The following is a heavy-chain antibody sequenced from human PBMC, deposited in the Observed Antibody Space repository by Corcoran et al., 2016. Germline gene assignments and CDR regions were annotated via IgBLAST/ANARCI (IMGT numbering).Heavy chain of an antibody. Sequence: QVQLVQSGAEVKKPGSSVKVSCKASGGTFSSYAISWVRQAPGQGLEWMGGIIPNFGTANYAQKFQGRVTMTADESTSTAYMELSSLRAEDTAGYYCGRQQGRHYDSRGVACFDIWGQGTMVTVSS. J-gene: IGHJ3*02. CDR1: GGTFSSYA. CDR3: GRQQGRHYDSRGVACFDI. V-gene: IGHV1-69*01. CDR2: IIPNFGTA. D-gene: IGHD3-22*01.